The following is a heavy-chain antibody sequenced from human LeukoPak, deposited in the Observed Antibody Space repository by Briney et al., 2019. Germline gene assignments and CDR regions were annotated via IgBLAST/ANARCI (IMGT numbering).Heavy chain of an antibody. CDR3: ARAGWIITSATDY. CDR1: GYSISRGYY. CDR2: VYHTGST. D-gene: IGHD3-10*01. J-gene: IGHJ4*02. V-gene: IGHV4-38-2*01. Sequence: SEILSLTCAVSGYSISRGYYWALIRQPPGKGLEWIGTVYHTGSTYYNPSLDSRVTISVDTSKNEFSLNLKSVTAADTAVYYCARAGWIITSATDYWGQGALVTVSS.